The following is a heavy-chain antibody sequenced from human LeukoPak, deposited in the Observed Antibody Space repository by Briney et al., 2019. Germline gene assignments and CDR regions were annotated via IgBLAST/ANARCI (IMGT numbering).Heavy chain of an antibody. J-gene: IGHJ4*02. CDR1: GLTFSAHY. V-gene: IGHV3-11*04. CDR3: ARGDCSSTSCYYFDY. CDR2: ISSSGTTI. Sequence: GGSLRLSCAASGLTFSAHYRSWIRQAPGKGLEWVSYISSSGTTIYYADSVKGRFTISRDNAKNSLYLQMNSLRTEDTAVYYCARGDCSSTSCYYFDYWGQGTLVTVSS. D-gene: IGHD2-2*01.